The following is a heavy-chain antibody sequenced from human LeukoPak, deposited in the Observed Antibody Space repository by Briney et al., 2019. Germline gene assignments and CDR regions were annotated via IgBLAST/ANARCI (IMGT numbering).Heavy chain of an antibody. J-gene: IGHJ4*02. D-gene: IGHD3-16*02. V-gene: IGHV4-39*07. Sequence: SETLSLTCIVSGGSITTTTYYWGWIRQPPGKGLEWIGSIYYSGNTYYNPSLKSRVTISLDTSKNQFSLKVSSVTAADTAVYYCARDFARYRGYFDYWGQGTLVTVSS. CDR3: ARDFARYRGYFDY. CDR2: IYYSGNT. CDR1: GGSITTTTYY.